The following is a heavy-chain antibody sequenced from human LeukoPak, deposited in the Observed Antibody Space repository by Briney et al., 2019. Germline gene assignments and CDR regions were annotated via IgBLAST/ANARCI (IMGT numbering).Heavy chain of an antibody. Sequence: GGSLRLSCSVSGFTFSNYAMHWVRQAPGKGLEYVSGISSNGGRTYYADSVKGRFTISRDNSKNTMYVQMSTLRVEDTAVYYCVKDPHSSGRYYFDYWGQGTLVTVSS. CDR3: VKDPHSSGRYYFDY. D-gene: IGHD6-19*01. J-gene: IGHJ4*02. CDR1: GFTFSNYA. CDR2: ISSNGGRT. V-gene: IGHV3-64*05.